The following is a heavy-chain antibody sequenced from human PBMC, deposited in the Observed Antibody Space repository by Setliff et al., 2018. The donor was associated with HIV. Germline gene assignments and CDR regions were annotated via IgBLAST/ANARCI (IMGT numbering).Heavy chain of an antibody. CDR2: INHSGST. CDR3: ARVTWIQLWLGWFDP. D-gene: IGHD5-18*01. J-gene: IGHJ5*02. CDR1: GGSFSGYY. Sequence: SETLSLTCAVYGGSFSGYYWSWIRQPPGKGLEWIGEINHSGSTNYNPSLKSRVTLSVKTSKNQFSLKLNSVTAADTAVYYCARVTWIQLWLGWFDPWGQGTLVTVSS. V-gene: IGHV4-34*01.